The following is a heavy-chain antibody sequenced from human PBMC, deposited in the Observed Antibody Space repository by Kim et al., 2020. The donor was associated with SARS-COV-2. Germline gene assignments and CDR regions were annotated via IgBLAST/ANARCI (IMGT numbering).Heavy chain of an antibody. V-gene: IGHV3-30*03. CDR1: GFTFSSYG. Sequence: GGSLRLSCAASGFTFSSYGMHWVRQAPGKGLEWVAVISYDGSNKYYADSVKGRFTISRDNSKNTLYLQMNSPRAEDTAVYYCASTVPAVVVTAIPGGFD. CDR2: ISYDGSNK. CDR3: ASTVPAVVVTAIPGGFD. J-gene: IGHJ4*01. D-gene: IGHD2-21*02.